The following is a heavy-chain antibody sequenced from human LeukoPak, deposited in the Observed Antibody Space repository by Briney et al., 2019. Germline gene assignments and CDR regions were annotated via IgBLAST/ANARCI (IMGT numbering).Heavy chain of an antibody. CDR1: GFTFGDYA. D-gene: IGHD3-16*02. CDR2: ISSSSSYT. V-gene: IGHV3-11*06. Sequence: GGSLRLSCTASGFTFGDYAMSWIRQAPGKGLEWVSYISSSSSYTNYADSVKGRFTISRDNAKNSLYLQMNSLRAEDTAVYYCASLDYVWGSYRPNYFDYWGQGTLVTVSS. J-gene: IGHJ4*02. CDR3: ASLDYVWGSYRPNYFDY.